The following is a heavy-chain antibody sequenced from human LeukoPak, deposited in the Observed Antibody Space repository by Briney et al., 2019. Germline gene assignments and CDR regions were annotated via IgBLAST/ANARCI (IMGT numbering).Heavy chain of an antibody. CDR2: IFTSGFT. J-gene: IGHJ5*02. D-gene: IGHD4-11*01. CDR1: GASMSSDDYY. Sequence: PSETLSLTCTVSGASMSSDDYYWTWIRQPAGGGLEWIGRIFTSGFTDYNPSLRSRVTISLDTYKNQFSLDLSSVTAADTAVYFCTGVYSSLWYKWFDPWGQGTLVTVSS. V-gene: IGHV4-61*02. CDR3: TGVYSSLWYKWFDP.